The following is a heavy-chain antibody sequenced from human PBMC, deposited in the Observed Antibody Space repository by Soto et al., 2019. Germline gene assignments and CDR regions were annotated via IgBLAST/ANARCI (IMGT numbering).Heavy chain of an antibody. V-gene: IGHV3-30-3*01. Sequence: PGGSLRLSCAASGFTFSIYAMHWVRQAPGKGLEWVAVISYDGSNKYYADSVKGRFTISRDNSKNTLYLQMNSLRAEDTAMYYCARGDFWSGLDYWGQGTLITVSS. CDR1: GFTFSIYA. CDR2: ISYDGSNK. D-gene: IGHD3-3*01. CDR3: ARGDFWSGLDY. J-gene: IGHJ4*02.